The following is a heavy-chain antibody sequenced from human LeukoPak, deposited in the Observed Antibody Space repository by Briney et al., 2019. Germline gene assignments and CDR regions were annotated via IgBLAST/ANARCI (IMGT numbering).Heavy chain of an antibody. D-gene: IGHD1-26*01. CDR2: INPSGSST. CDR3: ARDNSVGETAWWFDP. J-gene: IGHJ5*02. V-gene: IGHV1-46*01. Sequence: ASVKVSCKASGYSFTSYYMHWVRQAPRQGLEWMGLINPSGSSTTYAQKFQGRVTMTRDMFTSTDYMELTSLTSDDTAVYYCARDNSVGETAWWFDPWGQGTLVTVSS. CDR1: GYSFTSYY.